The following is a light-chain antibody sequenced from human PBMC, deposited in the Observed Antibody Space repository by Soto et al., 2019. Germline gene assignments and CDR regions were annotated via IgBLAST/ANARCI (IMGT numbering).Light chain of an antibody. Sequence: DIQMTQSPSSVSASVGDRVTITCRASQSISNYLAWYQRKPGKAPKLLIYAASALQSGVPLRFSGSGSGTDFTLTISSLQPEDFATYFCQQAHIVPFTFGQGTRLEIK. V-gene: IGKV1D-12*01. CDR3: QQAHIVPFT. J-gene: IGKJ5*01. CDR2: AAS. CDR1: QSISNY.